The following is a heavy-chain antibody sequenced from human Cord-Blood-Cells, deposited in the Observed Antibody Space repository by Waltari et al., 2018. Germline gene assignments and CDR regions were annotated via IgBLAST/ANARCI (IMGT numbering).Heavy chain of an antibody. CDR1: GYTLTAFS. CDR2: FDPEDGET. Sequence: QVQLVQSGAEVKKPGASVQASCQVSGYTLTAFSIHCVRQAPGKGLEWMGGFDPEDGETNYAQKFQGRVTMTEDTSTDTAYMELSSLRSEDTAVYYCATDSLNGSGSYWGQGTLVTVSS. D-gene: IGHD3-10*01. J-gene: IGHJ4*02. V-gene: IGHV1-24*01. CDR3: ATDSLNGSGSY.